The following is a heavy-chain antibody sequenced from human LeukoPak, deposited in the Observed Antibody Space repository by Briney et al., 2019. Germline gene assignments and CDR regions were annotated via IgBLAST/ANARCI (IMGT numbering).Heavy chain of an antibody. V-gene: IGHV4-34*01. J-gene: IGHJ4*02. CDR1: GGSFSGYY. D-gene: IGHD3-22*01. CDR2: INHSGST. CDR3: ARASYSYDINGWVPFDY. Sequence: SETLSLTCAVYGGSFSGYYWSWIRQPPGKGLEWIGEINHSGSTNYNPSLKSRVTISVDTSKNQCSLKLSSVTAADTAVYYCARASYSYDINGWVPFDYWGQGTLVTVSS.